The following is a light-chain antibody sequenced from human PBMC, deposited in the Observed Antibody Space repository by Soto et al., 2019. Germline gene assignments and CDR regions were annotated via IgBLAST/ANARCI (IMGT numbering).Light chain of an antibody. V-gene: IGLV2-14*01. Sequence: QSALTQPASVSGSPGQSITISCTGTSSDVGGYNYVSWYQQHPGNAPKLMIYEVSYRPSGVSNRFSGSKSGNTASLTISGLQAEDEADYYCSSYTTFSTVVFGGGTKLTVL. CDR2: EVS. J-gene: IGLJ2*01. CDR1: SSDVGGYNY. CDR3: SSYTTFSTVV.